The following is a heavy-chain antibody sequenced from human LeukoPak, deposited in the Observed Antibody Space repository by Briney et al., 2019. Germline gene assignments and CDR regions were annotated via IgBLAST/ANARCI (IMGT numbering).Heavy chain of an antibody. J-gene: IGHJ4*02. V-gene: IGHV3-23*01. Sequence: GGSLRLSCAASGFTLSSYAMSWVRQAPGKGLEWVSGTSGSGGSTYYADSVKGRFTISRDNSKNTLYLQMDSLRAEDTAVYYCAKDPNPREYQLLYGYWGQGTLVTVSS. CDR1: GFTLSSYA. CDR2: TSGSGGST. CDR3: AKDPNPREYQLLYGY. D-gene: IGHD2-2*02.